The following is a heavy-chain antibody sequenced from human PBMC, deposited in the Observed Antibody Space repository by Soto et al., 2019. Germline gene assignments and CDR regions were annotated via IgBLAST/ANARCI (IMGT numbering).Heavy chain of an antibody. CDR3: ERDGDPT. V-gene: IGHV3-30-3*01. CDR2: ISYDGSNK. CDR1: GFTFSSYA. J-gene: IGHJ5*02. Sequence: GGSLRLSCAASGFTFSSYAMHWVRQAPGKGLEWVAVISYDGSNKYYADSVKGRFTISRDNSKNTLYLQMNSLRAEDTAVYYCERDGDPTWGQGTLVTVSS.